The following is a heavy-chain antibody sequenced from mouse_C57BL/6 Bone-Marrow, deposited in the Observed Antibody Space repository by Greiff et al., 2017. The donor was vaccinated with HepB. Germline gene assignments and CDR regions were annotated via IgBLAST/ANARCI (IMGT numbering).Heavy chain of an antibody. V-gene: IGHV1-82*01. D-gene: IGHD1-1*01. CDR2: IYPGDGDT. Sequence: QVQLQQSGPELVKPGASVKISCKASGYAFSSSWMNWVKQRPGKGLEWIGRIYPGDGDTNYNGKFKGKATLTADKSSSTAYMQLSSLTSEDSAVYFCALFYYGSSWYFDVWGTGTTDTVSS. CDR1: GYAFSSSW. CDR3: ALFYYGSSWYFDV. J-gene: IGHJ1*03.